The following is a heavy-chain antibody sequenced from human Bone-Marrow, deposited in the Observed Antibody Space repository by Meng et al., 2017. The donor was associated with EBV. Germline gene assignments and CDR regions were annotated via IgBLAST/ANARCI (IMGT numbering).Heavy chain of an antibody. Sequence: EVPLVESGGAVVQPGGSLVLACAASGFTFGRYGMHWIRQVPGKSLEWVSLITWDGDRTYYADSVRGRFTISRDNGKNSLYLQLHILRPEDTAFYYCARDSYSGSCPDYWGQGTLVTVSS. D-gene: IGHD1-26*01. CDR2: ITWDGDRT. V-gene: IGHV3-43D*03. J-gene: IGHJ4*02. CDR1: GFTFGRYG. CDR3: ARDSYSGSCPDY.